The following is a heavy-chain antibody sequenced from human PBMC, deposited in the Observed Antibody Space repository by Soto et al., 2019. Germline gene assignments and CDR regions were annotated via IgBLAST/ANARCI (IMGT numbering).Heavy chain of an antibody. CDR1: GFTFRDYG. D-gene: IGHD6-19*01. Sequence: QVRLVESGGGVVQAGRSLRLSCEASGFTFRDYGMNWVRQAPGKGLEWVGVILYDGSESYYADSVKGRFSFSRDNSNNILHLQMNSLRTEDTAVYYCVKGGPEAGRDFDYWGQGTLVTVSS. V-gene: IGHV3-30*18. CDR2: ILYDGSES. CDR3: VKGGPEAGRDFDY. J-gene: IGHJ4*02.